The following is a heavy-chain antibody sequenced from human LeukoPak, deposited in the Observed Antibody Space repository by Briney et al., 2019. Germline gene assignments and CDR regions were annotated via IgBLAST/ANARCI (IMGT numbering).Heavy chain of an antibody. D-gene: IGHD3-16*01. CDR2: ISAYNGDT. CDR3: AIGRLTYAYFDS. CDR1: AYTFTSYG. Sequence: ASVRVSCKSSAYTFTSYGLRWVPQAPGQGLEWMGWISAYNGDTKYAEKFQDRLTVTTDASTNTTYMELGSLRSDDTAVFYCAIGRLTYAYFDSWGQGTLVTVSS. J-gene: IGHJ4*01. V-gene: IGHV1-18*01.